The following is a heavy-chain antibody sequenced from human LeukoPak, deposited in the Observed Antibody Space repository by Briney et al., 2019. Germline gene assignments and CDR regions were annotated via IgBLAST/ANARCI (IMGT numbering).Heavy chain of an antibody. CDR2: IYYSVST. J-gene: IGHJ5*02. CDR1: GGSISSYY. D-gene: IGHD6-13*01. Sequence: PSETLSLTCTVSGGSISSYYWSWIRQPPGKGLEWVGYIYYSVSTNYNPSLKSRVTISVDTSKNQFSLKLSSVTAADTAVYYCARGLLGSSWYLNWFDPWGQGTLVTVSS. CDR3: ARGLLGSSWYLNWFDP. V-gene: IGHV4-59*01.